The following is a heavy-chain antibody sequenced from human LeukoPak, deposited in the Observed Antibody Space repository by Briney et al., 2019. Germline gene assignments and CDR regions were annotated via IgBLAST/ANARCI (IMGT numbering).Heavy chain of an antibody. J-gene: IGHJ4*02. CDR2: IKQDGSEK. V-gene: IGHV3-7*01. CDR1: GFTFSTYW. D-gene: IGHD6-13*01. Sequence: GGSLRLSCAASGFTFSTYWMTWVRQAPGKGLEWVANIKQDGSEKYFVDSVKGRFTISRDNANNSLYLQMNSLRAEDTAVYYCASDPRVAAAVHTDYWGQGTLVTVSS. CDR3: ASDPRVAAAVHTDY.